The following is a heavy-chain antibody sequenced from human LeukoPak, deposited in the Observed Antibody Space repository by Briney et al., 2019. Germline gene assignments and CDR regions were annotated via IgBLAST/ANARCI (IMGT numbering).Heavy chain of an antibody. CDR3: AKDDAWLRFGE. D-gene: IGHD3-10*01. CDR1: GFTFNSYA. J-gene: IGHJ4*02. Sequence: PGGSLRLSCEASGFTFNSYAMSWVRQAPGKGLEWVSAISVSGDRTYFADSVKGRFTISRDNSKNTLYLEVISLTAEDTAVYYCAKDDAWLRFGEWSQGTLVTVSS. V-gene: IGHV3-23*01. CDR2: ISVSGDRT.